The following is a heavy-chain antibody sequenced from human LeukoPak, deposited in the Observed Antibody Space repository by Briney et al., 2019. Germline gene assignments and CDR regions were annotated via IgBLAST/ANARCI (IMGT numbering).Heavy chain of an antibody. V-gene: IGHV3-48*01. CDR1: GFTFTTYS. Sequence: PGGSLRLSCAASGFTFTTYSMNWVRQAPGRGLEWVSYISRSRVTIYYADSVKGRFTISRDNAKNSLYLQMNSLRVEDTAVYYCARGIVGANDAFEIWGQGTMVTVSS. CDR2: ISRSRVTI. J-gene: IGHJ3*02. CDR3: ARGIVGANDAFEI. D-gene: IGHD1-26*01.